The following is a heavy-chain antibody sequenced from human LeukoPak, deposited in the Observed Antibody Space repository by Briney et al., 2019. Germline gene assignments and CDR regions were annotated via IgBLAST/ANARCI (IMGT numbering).Heavy chain of an antibody. D-gene: IGHD5-24*01. CDR1: GFTFSSYW. CDR3: ARVQADGYSDI. Sequence: PGGSLRLSCAASGFTFSSYWMSWVRQAPGKGLEWVANIKQDGSEIYSVDSVKGRFTISRDNAKNSLYLQMNSLRAADTAVYYCARVQADGYSDIWGQGTMVTVSS. V-gene: IGHV3-7*05. J-gene: IGHJ3*02. CDR2: IKQDGSEI.